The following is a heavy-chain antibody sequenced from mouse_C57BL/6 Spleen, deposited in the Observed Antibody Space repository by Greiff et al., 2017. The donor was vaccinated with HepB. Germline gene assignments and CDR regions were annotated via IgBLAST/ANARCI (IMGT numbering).Heavy chain of an antibody. V-gene: IGHV1-82*01. CDR2: IYPGDGDT. D-gene: IGHD1-1*01. J-gene: IGHJ2*01. CDR1: GYAFSSSW. CDR3: ARRGFTTVVAFDY. Sequence: VQLVESGPELVKPGASVKISCKASGYAFSSSWMNWVKQRPGKGLEWIGRIYPGDGDTNYNGKFKGKATLTADKSSSTAYMQLSSLTSEDSAVYFCARRGFTTVVAFDYWVQGTTLTVSS.